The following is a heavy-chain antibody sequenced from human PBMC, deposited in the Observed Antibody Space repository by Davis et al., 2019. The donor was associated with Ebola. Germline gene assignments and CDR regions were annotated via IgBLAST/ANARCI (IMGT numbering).Heavy chain of an antibody. V-gene: IGHV3-21*04. D-gene: IGHD1-26*01. Sequence: GGSLRLSCAASGFTFSSYSMNWVRQAPGKGLEWVSSISSSSSYIYYADSVKGRFTISRDNAKNSLYLQMNSLRAEDTAVYYCTITIPHIVGATRGDYWGQGTLVTVSS. J-gene: IGHJ4*02. CDR3: TITIPHIVGATRGDY. CDR2: ISSSSSYI. CDR1: GFTFSSYS.